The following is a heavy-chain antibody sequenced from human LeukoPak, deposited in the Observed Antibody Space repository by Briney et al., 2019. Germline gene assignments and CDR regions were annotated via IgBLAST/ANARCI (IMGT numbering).Heavy chain of an antibody. D-gene: IGHD3-3*01. V-gene: IGHV4-30-2*01. CDR2: IYHSGST. Sequence: PSETLSLTCAVSGGSISSGGYSWSWIRQPPGTGLEWIGYIYHSGSTYYNPSLKSRVTISVDRSKNQFSLKLSSVTAADTAVYYCARRGRSRGFWSGYYVDYYYYGMDVWGQGTTVTVSS. J-gene: IGHJ6*02. CDR3: ARRGRSRGFWSGYYVDYYYYGMDV. CDR1: GGSISSGGYS.